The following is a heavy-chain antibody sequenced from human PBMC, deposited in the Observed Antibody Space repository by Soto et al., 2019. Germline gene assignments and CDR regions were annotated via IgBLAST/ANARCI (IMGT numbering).Heavy chain of an antibody. J-gene: IGHJ4*02. D-gene: IGHD5-12*01. V-gene: IGHV4-59*08. CDR1: GGSISSYY. Sequence: SETLSLTCTVSGGSISSYYWSWIRQPPGKGLEWIGYIYYSGSTNYNPSLKSRVTTSVDTSKNQFSLKLSSVTAADTAVYYCARHRTNSGYDLDYWGQGTLVTVSS. CDR3: ARHRTNSGYDLDY. CDR2: IYYSGST.